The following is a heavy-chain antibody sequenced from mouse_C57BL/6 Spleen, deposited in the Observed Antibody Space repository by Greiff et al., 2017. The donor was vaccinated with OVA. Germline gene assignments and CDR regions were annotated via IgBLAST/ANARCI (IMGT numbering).Heavy chain of an antibody. D-gene: IGHD2-1*01. Sequence: DVMLVESGGGLVKPGGSLKLSCAASGFTFSSYAMSWVRQTPEKRLEWVATISDGGSYTYYPDNVKGRFTISRDNAKNNLYLQMSHLKSEDTAMYYCARDRIYYGNSYAMDYWGQGTSVTVSS. J-gene: IGHJ4*01. CDR1: GFTFSSYA. V-gene: IGHV5-4*01. CDR2: ISDGGSYT. CDR3: ARDRIYYGNSYAMDY.